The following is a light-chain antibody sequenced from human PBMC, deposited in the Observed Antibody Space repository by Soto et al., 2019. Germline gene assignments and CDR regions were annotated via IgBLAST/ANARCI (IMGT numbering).Light chain of an antibody. CDR1: PGISTY. J-gene: IGKJ1*01. Sequence: DIPFTKSQASLSASVGYRVTITGRASPGISTYLAWYQQKPGKAPKVLIYAASTLQSGVPSRFSGSGSGRDFTLTITSLQPEDIATYYCQQLNNSPWTFGQGTKVEIK. CDR2: AAS. V-gene: IGKV1-9*01. CDR3: QQLNNSPWT.